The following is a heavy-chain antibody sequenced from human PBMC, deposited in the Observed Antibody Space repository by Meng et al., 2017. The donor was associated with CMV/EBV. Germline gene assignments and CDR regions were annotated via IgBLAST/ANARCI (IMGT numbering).Heavy chain of an antibody. V-gene: IGHV3-23*03. CDR3: AKAILFGVVIDYFDY. Sequence: GGSLRLSCAASGFTFDDYGMSWVRQAPGKGLEWVSVTYSGGSSTYYADSVKGRFTISRDNSKNTLYLQMNSLRAEDTAVYYCAKAILFGVVIDYFDYWGQGTLVTVSS. D-gene: IGHD3-3*01. CDR1: GFTFDDYG. J-gene: IGHJ4*02. CDR2: TYSGGSST.